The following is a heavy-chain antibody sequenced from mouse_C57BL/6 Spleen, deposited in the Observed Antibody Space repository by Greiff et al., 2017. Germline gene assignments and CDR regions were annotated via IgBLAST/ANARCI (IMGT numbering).Heavy chain of an antibody. CDR3: ARPNWDGYRYFEV. D-gene: IGHD4-1*01. J-gene: IGHJ1*03. CDR1: GFTFSDYG. CDR2: ISSGSSTI. V-gene: IGHV5-17*01. Sequence: EVQGVESGGGLVKPGGSLKLSCAASGFTFSDYGMHWVRQAPEKGLEWVAYISSGSSTIYYADTVTGRFTISRDNAKNTLFLQMTSLRSEDTAMYYCARPNWDGYRYFEVWGTGTTVTVAS.